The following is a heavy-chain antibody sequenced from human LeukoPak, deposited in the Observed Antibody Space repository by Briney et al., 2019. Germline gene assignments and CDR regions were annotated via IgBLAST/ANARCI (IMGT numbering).Heavy chain of an antibody. CDR1: GFTFSSYG. CDR2: ISYDRSNK. Sequence: GGSLRLSCAASGFTFSSYGMHWVRQAPGKGLEWVTFISYDRSNKYYADSVKGRFTISRDNSKKTLYLQMNSLRADDTAVYYCARGSSGYVDAFDIWGQGTMVTV. V-gene: IGHV3-30*03. CDR3: ARGSSGYVDAFDI. J-gene: IGHJ3*02. D-gene: IGHD5-12*01.